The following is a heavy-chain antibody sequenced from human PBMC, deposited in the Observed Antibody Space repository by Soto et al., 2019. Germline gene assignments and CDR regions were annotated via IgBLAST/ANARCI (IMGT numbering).Heavy chain of an antibody. CDR1: GFTFSSYS. D-gene: IGHD6-6*01. J-gene: IGHJ4*02. Sequence: GGSLRLSCAASGFTFSSYSMNWVRQAPGKGLEWVSSISSSSSYIYYADSVKGRFTISRDNAKNSLYLQMNSLRAEDTAVYYCASVWVAEYSSSSVDDYWGQGTLVTVSS. CDR3: ASVWVAEYSSSSVDDY. CDR2: ISSSSSYI. V-gene: IGHV3-21*01.